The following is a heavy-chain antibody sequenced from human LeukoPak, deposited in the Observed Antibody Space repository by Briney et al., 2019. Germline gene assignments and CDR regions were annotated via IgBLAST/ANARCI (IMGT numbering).Heavy chain of an antibody. D-gene: IGHD3-22*01. J-gene: IGHJ4*02. V-gene: IGHV3-23*01. CDR1: GFTFSSYS. CDR3: AKGEYDSSGYVFDY. CDR2: ISGSGGST. Sequence: GGSLRLSCAASGFTFSSYSMNWVRQAPGKGLEWVSAISGSGGSTYYADSVKGRFTISRDNSKNTLYLQMNSLRAEDTAVYYCAKGEYDSSGYVFDYWGQGTLVTVSS.